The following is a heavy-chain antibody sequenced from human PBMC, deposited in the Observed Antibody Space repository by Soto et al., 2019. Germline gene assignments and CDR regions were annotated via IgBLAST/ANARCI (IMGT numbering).Heavy chain of an antibody. CDR3: ARDQDTYGQAVFNY. J-gene: IGHJ4*02. V-gene: IGHV3-74*01. Sequence: EVQLAESGGGLVQPGGSLRLSCAASGFTLSTYWMHWVRQVPGKGLVWVSRINTDGSSTNYADSVKGRFTISRDNAKNTLYLQMNSLRADDTALCYCARDQDTYGQAVFNYWGQGTLVTVSS. CDR1: GFTLSTYW. CDR2: INTDGSST. D-gene: IGHD2-15*01.